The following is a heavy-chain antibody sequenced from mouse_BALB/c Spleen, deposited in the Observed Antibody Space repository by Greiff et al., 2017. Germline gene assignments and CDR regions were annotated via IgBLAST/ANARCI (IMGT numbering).Heavy chain of an antibody. J-gene: IGHJ1*01. CDR2: IYYSGTI. CDR3: AREIYYGYWYFDV. D-gene: IGHD2-1*01. Sequence: VQRVESGPGLVKPSQTVSLTCTVTGISITTGNYRWSWNRQFPGNKLEWIGYIYYSGTITYNPSLTSRTTITRDTSKNQFFLEMNSLTAEDTATYYCAREIYYGYWYFDVWGAGTTVTVSS. V-gene: IGHV3-5*02. CDR1: GISITTGNYR.